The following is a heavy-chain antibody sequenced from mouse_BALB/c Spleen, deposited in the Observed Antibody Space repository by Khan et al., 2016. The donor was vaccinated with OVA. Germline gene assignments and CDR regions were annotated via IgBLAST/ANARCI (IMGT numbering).Heavy chain of an antibody. CDR3: AKFTPDYYSMDY. CDR2: VWGDGST. D-gene: IGHD1-1*01. Sequence: QVQLKQSGPGLVAPSQSLSITCTVSGFSLSSNGVSWVRQPPGKGLEWLGVVWGDGSTNYHSTLKSRLIISKDNSKSQVFLKLNSLQTDDTATFYCAKFTPDYYSMDYWGQGTSVTVSS. J-gene: IGHJ4*01. V-gene: IGHV2-3*01. CDR1: GFSLSSNG.